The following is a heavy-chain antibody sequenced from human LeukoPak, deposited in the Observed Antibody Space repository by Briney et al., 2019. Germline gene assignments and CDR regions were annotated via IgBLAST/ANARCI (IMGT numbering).Heavy chain of an antibody. Sequence: GGSLRLSCAASGFTFSSYGMHWVRQAPGKGLEWVAVIWYDGSNKYYADSVKGRFTISRDNSKNTLYLQMNSLRAEDTAVYYCARAGSMWGYCSGGSCYSPTYWGQGTLVTVSS. J-gene: IGHJ4*02. CDR2: IWYDGSNK. V-gene: IGHV3-33*01. CDR3: ARAGSMWGYCSGGSCYSPTY. CDR1: GFTFSSYG. D-gene: IGHD2-15*01.